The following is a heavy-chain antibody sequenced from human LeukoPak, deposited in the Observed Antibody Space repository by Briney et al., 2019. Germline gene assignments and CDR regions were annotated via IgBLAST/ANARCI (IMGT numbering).Heavy chain of an antibody. CDR1: GFTFSSYS. J-gene: IGHJ4*02. CDR3: AREMGSAAGTVFDY. Sequence: PGGSLRLSCAASGFTFSSYSMNWVRQAPGKGLEWVSSISSSSSYIYYADSVKGRFTISRDNAKNSLYLQMNSLRAEDTAVYYCAREMGSAAGTVFDYWGQGTLVTVSS. CDR2: ISSSSSYI. D-gene: IGHD6-13*01. V-gene: IGHV3-21*01.